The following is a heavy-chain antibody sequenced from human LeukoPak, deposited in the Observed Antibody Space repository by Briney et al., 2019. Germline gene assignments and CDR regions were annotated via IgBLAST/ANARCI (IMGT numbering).Heavy chain of an antibody. CDR3: ARDPMVRGTRYYFDY. V-gene: IGHV3-33*01. CDR2: IWYDGSNK. Sequence: PGRSLRLSCAASGFTFSNCGMHWVRQAPGKGLEWVAVIWYDGSNKYYVDSVKGRFTISRDNSKNTLYLQMNSLRAEDTAVYYCARDPMVRGTRYYFDYWGQGTLVTVSS. J-gene: IGHJ4*02. CDR1: GFTFSNCG. D-gene: IGHD3-10*01.